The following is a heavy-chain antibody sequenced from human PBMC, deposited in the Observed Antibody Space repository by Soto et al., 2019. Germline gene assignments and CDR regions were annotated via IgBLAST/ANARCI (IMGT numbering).Heavy chain of an antibody. V-gene: IGHV4-59*01. CDR1: GGSISSYY. J-gene: IGHJ6*02. D-gene: IGHD3-10*01. CDR2: IYYSGST. Sequence: KTSETLSLTCTVSGGSISSYYWSWIRQPPGKGLEWIGYIYYSGSTNYNPSLKSRVTISVDTSKNQFSLKLSSVTAADTAVYYCARGTTMVRGVIPVYYYGMDVWGQGTTVTVSS. CDR3: ARGTTMVRGVIPVYYYGMDV.